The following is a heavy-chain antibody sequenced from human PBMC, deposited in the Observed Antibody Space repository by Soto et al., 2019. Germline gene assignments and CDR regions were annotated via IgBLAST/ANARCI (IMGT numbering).Heavy chain of an antibody. CDR2: ISGDGGTT. D-gene: IGHD6-13*01. CDR3: AKDQYGSSSWPLDFDF. CDR1: GFTFRNYA. J-gene: IGHJ4*02. V-gene: IGHV3-23*01. Sequence: EVQLLESGGGLVQPGGSLRLSCAASGFTFRNYAMSWVRQAQGKGLEWVSAISGDGGTTYYADSVKGRFTISRDNSKNTLYLQLNSLRAEDTASYYCAKDQYGSSSWPLDFDFWGQGTLVTVSP.